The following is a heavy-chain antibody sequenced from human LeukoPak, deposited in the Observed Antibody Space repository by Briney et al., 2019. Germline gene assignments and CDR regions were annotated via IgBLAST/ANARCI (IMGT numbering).Heavy chain of an antibody. J-gene: IGHJ6*03. V-gene: IGHV1-8*01. D-gene: IGHD5-24*01. CDR3: AGQGDGYNYGYYYYYMDV. Sequence: ASVKVSCKASGYTLTSYDINWVRQATGQGLEWMGWMNPNSGRTGYAQNFQGRVTMTRDTSTSTVYMELSSLRSEDTAVYYCAGQGDGYNYGYYYYYMDVWGKGTTVTVSS. CDR1: GYTLTSYD. CDR2: MNPNSGRT.